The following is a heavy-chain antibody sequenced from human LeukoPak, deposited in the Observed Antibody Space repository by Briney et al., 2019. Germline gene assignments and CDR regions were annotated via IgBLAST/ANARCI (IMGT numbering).Heavy chain of an antibody. D-gene: IGHD1-1*01. CDR2: IDPSDSYT. CDR1: GYSFTSNW. Sequence: GESLKISCKGSGYSFTSNWISWVRQMPGKGLEWMGRIDPSDSYTNYSPSFQGHVTIAADKSISTAYLQWSSLKASDTAMYYCARQPEGTWFDPWGQGTLVTVSS. CDR3: ARQPEGTWFDP. J-gene: IGHJ5*02. V-gene: IGHV5-10-1*01.